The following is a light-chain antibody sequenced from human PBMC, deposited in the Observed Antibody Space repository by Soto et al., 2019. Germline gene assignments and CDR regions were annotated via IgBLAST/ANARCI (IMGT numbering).Light chain of an antibody. CDR3: QQYSASPLT. J-gene: IGKJ1*01. V-gene: IGKV3-20*01. CDR2: DAS. CDR1: QSVANNY. Sequence: EIGLTHSTGTLSLSAGERATLSCRASQSVANNYLAWYQQRPGQAPRLVIYDASSRATGIPDRFSASGYGTDFNLTISRLETEEFAVYVCQQYSASPLTFGQGTKVDIK.